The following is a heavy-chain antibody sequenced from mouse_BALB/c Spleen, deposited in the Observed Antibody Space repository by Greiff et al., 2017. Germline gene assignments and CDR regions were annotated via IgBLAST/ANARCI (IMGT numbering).Heavy chain of an antibody. D-gene: IGHD2-14*01. CDR3: TRDRYDKYFDY. CDR2: IYPGNSDT. Sequence: VQLKQSGTVLARPGASVKMSCKASGYTFTSYWMHWVKQRPGQGLEWIGAIYPGNSDTSYNQKFKGKAKLTAVTSTSTAYMELSSLTNEDSAVYYCTRDRYDKYFDYWGQGTTLTVSS. V-gene: IGHV1-5*01. J-gene: IGHJ2*01. CDR1: GYTFTSYW.